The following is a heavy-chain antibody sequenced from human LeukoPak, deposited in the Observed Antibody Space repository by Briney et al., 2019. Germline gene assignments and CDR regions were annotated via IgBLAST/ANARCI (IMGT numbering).Heavy chain of an antibody. CDR1: EFTFPMYW. V-gene: IGHV3-7*01. J-gene: IGHJ3*02. CDR2: IKQDGSEK. Sequence: QAGGSLRLSCAASEFTFPMYWMSSVRQAPGKGLEWVADIKQDGSEKYYVDSVKGRFTISRQNAKNSLFLQMNSLRAEDTAVYYCARHRSGGSQDDAFDIWGQGTMVTVSS. CDR3: ARHRSGGSQDDAFDI. D-gene: IGHD2-15*01.